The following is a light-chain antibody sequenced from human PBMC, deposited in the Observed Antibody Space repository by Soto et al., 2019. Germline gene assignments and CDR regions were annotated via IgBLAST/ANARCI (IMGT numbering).Light chain of an antibody. V-gene: IGLV2-8*01. Sequence: QSVLTQPPSASGSPGQSVTISCTGTSSDVGGYSYVSWYQQHPGKAPKLMIYEVNNRPSGVPDRFSGSKSGNTASLTVSGLQAEDDADYYCCSYAGSNEFDVFGTGTKLTVL. CDR3: CSYAGSNEFDV. CDR2: EVN. CDR1: SSDVGGYSY. J-gene: IGLJ1*01.